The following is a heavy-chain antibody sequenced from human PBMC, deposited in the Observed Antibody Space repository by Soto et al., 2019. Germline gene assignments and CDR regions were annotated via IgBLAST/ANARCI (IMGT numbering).Heavy chain of an antibody. V-gene: IGHV1-18*01. D-gene: IGHD2-2*01. CDR3: ARAVGYCSSSSCYSSSLPDYYYGMDV. CDR1: GYIFPSYG. Sequence: QVQLVQSGAEVKKPGASVKVSCKASGYIFPSYGITWVRQAPGQGLEWMGWISAYNGYTNYAQNLQGRVTMTTDTSTSTVYMELTSLRSDDTAVYYCARAVGYCSSSSCYSSSLPDYYYGMDVWGQGTTVTVSS. J-gene: IGHJ6*02. CDR2: ISAYNGYT.